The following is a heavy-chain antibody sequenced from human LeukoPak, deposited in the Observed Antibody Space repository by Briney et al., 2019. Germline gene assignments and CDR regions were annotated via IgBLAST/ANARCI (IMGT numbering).Heavy chain of an antibody. V-gene: IGHV3-23*01. Sequence: GGSLRLSCAASGFTFSSYGMSWVRQAPGKGLEWVSTISGSGGSTYYADSVKGRFTISRDNSRDTLYLQMNSLRAEDTAVYYCAKDVRPKRPPPEGFDYWGQGTLVTVSS. CDR2: ISGSGGST. CDR1: GFTFSSYG. D-gene: IGHD1-14*01. CDR3: AKDVRPKRPPPEGFDY. J-gene: IGHJ4*02.